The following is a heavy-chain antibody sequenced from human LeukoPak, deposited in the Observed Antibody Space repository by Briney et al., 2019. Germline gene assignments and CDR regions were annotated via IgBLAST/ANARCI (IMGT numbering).Heavy chain of an antibody. D-gene: IGHD2-15*01. CDR2: IYYSGST. Sequence: SKTLSLTCTVSGGSISSYYWSWIRQPPGKGLEWIGYIYYSGSTNYNPSLKSRVTISVDTSKNQFSLKLSSVTAADTAVYYCARFPRGYCGGGSCYSDYWGQGTLVTVSS. V-gene: IGHV4-59*01. J-gene: IGHJ4*02. CDR1: GGSISSYY. CDR3: ARFPRGYCGGGSCYSDY.